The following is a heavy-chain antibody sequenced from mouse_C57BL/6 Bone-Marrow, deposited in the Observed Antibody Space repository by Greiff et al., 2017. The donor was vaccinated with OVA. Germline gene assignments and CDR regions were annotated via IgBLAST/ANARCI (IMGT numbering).Heavy chain of an antibody. D-gene: IGHD2-1*01. CDR2: SRNKANDYTT. CDR3: ARAYGNYVDWYFDV. CDR1: GFTFSDFY. J-gene: IGHJ1*03. Sequence: DVKLVESGGGLVQSGRSLRLSCATSGFTFSDFYMAWVRQAPGKGLEWIAASRNKANDYTTEYSASVKGRFIVSRDTSQSILYLQMNALRAEDTAIYYCARAYGNYVDWYFDVWGTGTTVTVSS. V-gene: IGHV7-1*01.